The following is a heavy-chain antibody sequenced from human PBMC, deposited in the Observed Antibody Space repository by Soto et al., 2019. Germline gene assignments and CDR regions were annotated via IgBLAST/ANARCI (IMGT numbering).Heavy chain of an antibody. CDR2: ISGSGDST. V-gene: IGHV3-23*01. CDR3: AKGGKDVVVKPAGMGSLWGSRWERQRRQNYYYYYIDV. Sequence: GGSLRLSCAASGFTFSNYAMSWVRQAPGKGLEWVSGISGSGDSTYYADSVKGRFTISRDSSENTLSLQMNSLRAEDTAIYYCAKGGKDVVVKPAGMGSLWGSRWERQRRQNYYYYYIDVWGKGTTVTVSS. J-gene: IGHJ6*03. CDR1: GFTFSNYA. D-gene: IGHD2-2*01.